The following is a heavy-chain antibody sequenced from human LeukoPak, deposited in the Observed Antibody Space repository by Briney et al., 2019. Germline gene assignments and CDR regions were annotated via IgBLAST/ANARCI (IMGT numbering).Heavy chain of an antibody. V-gene: IGHV3-30-3*01. D-gene: IGHD6-6*01. Sequence: GGSLRLSCAASGFTFSSYAMHWVRQAPGKGLEWVAVISYDGSNKYYADSVEGRFTISRDNSKNTLYLQTNSLRAEDTAVYYCARGGSSSSYYFYYGIDVWGQGTTVTVSS. CDR3: ARGGSSSSYYFYYGIDV. CDR1: GFTFSSYA. J-gene: IGHJ6*02. CDR2: ISYDGSNK.